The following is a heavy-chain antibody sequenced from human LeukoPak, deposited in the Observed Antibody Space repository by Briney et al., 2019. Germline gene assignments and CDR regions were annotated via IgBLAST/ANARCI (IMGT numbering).Heavy chain of an antibody. D-gene: IGHD3-22*01. J-gene: IGHJ4*02. V-gene: IGHV3-23*01. CDR3: ARHSSGNLQPFDS. CDR1: GFTFNNYA. Sequence: GGSLRLSCVASGFTFNNYAMTWVRQAPGKGLEWVSGLSGSGINTHYTDSVKGRFTISRDNSKNTMYLQMNSLRAEGTGVYYCARHSSGNLQPFDSWGQGTLVTVSS. CDR2: LSGSGINT.